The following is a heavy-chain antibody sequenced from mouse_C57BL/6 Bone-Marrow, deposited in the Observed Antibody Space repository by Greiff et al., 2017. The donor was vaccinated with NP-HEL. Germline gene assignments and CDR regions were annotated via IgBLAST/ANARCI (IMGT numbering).Heavy chain of an antibody. Sequence: QVQLQQSGAELAKPGASVKLSCKASGYTFTSYWMHWVNQSPGQGLEWIGYINPSSGYTKYNQKFKDKATLPADKSSSTAYMQLSSLTYEDSAVYYCARYYYYGSSWFAYWGQGTLVTVSA. CDR1: GYTFTSYW. D-gene: IGHD1-1*01. J-gene: IGHJ3*01. CDR3: ARYYYYGSSWFAY. CDR2: INPSSGYT. V-gene: IGHV1-7*01.